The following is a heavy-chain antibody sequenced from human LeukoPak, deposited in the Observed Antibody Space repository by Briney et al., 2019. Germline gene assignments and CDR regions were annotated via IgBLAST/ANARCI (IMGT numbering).Heavy chain of an antibody. CDR3: AKVNYDFWSGYYTEIYFDY. CDR2: ISGSGGST. Sequence: GGSLRLSCAASGFTFSDYYMSWFRQAPGKGLEWVSAISGSGGSTYYADSVKGRFTISRDNSKNTLYLQMNSLRAEDTAVYYCAKVNYDFWSGYYTEIYFDYWGQGTLVTVSS. CDR1: GFTFSDYY. J-gene: IGHJ4*02. D-gene: IGHD3-3*01. V-gene: IGHV3-23*01.